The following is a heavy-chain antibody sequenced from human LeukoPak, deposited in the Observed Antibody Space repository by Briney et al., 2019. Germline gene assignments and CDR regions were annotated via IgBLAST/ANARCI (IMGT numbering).Heavy chain of an antibody. CDR1: GGSISSSSYY. V-gene: IGHV4-39*07. CDR2: IYYSGST. D-gene: IGHD3-22*01. J-gene: IGHJ4*02. Sequence: SEALSLTCTVSGGSISSSSYYWGWIRQPPGKGLEWIGSIYYSGSTYYNPSLKSRVTISVDTSKNQFSLKLSSVTAADTAVYYCASEPITMIVVGSFDYWGQGTLVTVSS. CDR3: ASEPITMIVVGSFDY.